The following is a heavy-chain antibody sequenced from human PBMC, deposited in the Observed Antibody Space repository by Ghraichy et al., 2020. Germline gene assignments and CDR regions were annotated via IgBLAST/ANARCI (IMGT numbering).Heavy chain of an antibody. CDR1: GFTFSTYS. J-gene: IGHJ5*02. V-gene: IGHV3-48*02. CDR2: ISTSGSTT. CDR3: ARGPPLFDP. Sequence: GESLNSSCAASGFTFSTYSMNWVRQAPGKGLEWVSYISTSGSTTYYADTVRGRFTISRDNAKNSLYLQMNSLRDEDTAVYYCARGPPLFDPWGQGTLVIVSS.